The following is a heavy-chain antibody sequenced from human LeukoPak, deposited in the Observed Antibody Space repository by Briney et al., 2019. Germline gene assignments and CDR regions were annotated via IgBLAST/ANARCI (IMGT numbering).Heavy chain of an antibody. CDR1: GFTFSSYG. V-gene: IGHV3-30*18. CDR3: AKDQGPYCTITTCVGAFDI. Sequence: GRSLRLSCAASGFTFSSYGMHWVRQAPDKGLEWVALISYGGTNKYYTDSVKGRFTISRDDSESTLYLQMNSLRAEDTAVYYCAKDQGPYCTITTCVGAFDIWGQGTMVTVSS. D-gene: IGHD2-2*01. J-gene: IGHJ3*02. CDR2: ISYGGTNK.